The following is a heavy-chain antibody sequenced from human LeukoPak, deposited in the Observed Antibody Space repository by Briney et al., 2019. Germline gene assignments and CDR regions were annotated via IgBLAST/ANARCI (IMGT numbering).Heavy chain of an antibody. Sequence: SVKVSCKASVGTFSSYAISWVRQAPGQGLEWMGGIIPVFGTANYAQKFQGRVTITTDESTSTAYMELSSLRSEDTAVYYCARVRKVISYYYYMDVWGKGTTVTVSS. CDR3: ARVRKVISYYYYMDV. J-gene: IGHJ6*03. D-gene: IGHD3-16*02. V-gene: IGHV1-69*05. CDR2: IIPVFGTA. CDR1: VGTFSSYA.